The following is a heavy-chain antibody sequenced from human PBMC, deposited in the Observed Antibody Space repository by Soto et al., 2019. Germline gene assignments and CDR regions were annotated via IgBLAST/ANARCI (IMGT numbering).Heavy chain of an antibody. J-gene: IGHJ6*02. CDR2: ISYDGSNK. V-gene: IGHV3-30*18. CDR1: GFTFSSYG. CDR3: AKHGMDV. Sequence: GGSLRLSCAASGFTFSSYGMHWVRQAPGKGLEWVAVISYDGSNKYYADSVKGRFTISRDNSKNTLYLQMNSLRAEDTAVYYCAKHGMDVWGQGTTVTVSS.